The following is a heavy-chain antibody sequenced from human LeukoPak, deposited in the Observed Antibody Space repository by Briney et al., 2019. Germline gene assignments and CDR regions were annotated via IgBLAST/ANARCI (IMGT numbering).Heavy chain of an antibody. CDR1: GYTFTSYY. CDR2: INPSGGST. Sequence: ASVKVSCTASGYTFTSYYMHWVRQAPGQGLEWMGIINPSGGSTSYAQKFQGRVTMTRDTSTSTVYMELSSLRSEDTAVYYCARENLLRGYGYGYFDYWGQGTLVTVSS. D-gene: IGHD5-18*01. V-gene: IGHV1-46*01. J-gene: IGHJ4*02. CDR3: ARENLLRGYGYGYFDY.